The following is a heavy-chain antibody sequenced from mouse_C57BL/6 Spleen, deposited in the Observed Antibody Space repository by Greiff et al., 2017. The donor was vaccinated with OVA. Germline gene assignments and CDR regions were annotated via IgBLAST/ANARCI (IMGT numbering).Heavy chain of an antibody. CDR1: GFTFSSYA. V-gene: IGHV5-4*03. CDR3: ARGHFDY. Sequence: EVMLVESGGGLVKPGGSLKLSCAASGFTFSSYALSWVRQTPEKRLEWVATISDGGSYTYYPDNVKGRFTISRANAKNNLYLQMSHLKSEDTAMYYCARGHFDYWGQGTTLTVSS. CDR2: ISDGGSYT. J-gene: IGHJ2*01.